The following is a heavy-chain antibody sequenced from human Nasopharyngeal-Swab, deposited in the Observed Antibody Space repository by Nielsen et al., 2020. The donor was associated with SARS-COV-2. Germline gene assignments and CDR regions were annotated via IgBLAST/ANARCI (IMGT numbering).Heavy chain of an antibody. D-gene: IGHD3-3*01. J-gene: IGHJ3*02. CDR2: IYYSEST. V-gene: IGHV4-30-4*01. CDR3: ARGDIGNGYYYSMSFGAFDI. Sequence: WIRQPPGKGLEWLGYIYYSESTYYNPSLKSRITMSLETSKNQFSLELKSVTAADTAVYYCARGDIGNGYYYSMSFGAFDIWAKGQWSPSPQ.